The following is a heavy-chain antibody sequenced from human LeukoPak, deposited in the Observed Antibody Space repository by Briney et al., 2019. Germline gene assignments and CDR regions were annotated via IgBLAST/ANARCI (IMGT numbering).Heavy chain of an antibody. CDR2: INHSGST. CDR1: GGSFSGYY. Sequence: SETLSLTCAVYGGSFSGYYWSWIRQPPGKGLEWIGEINHSGSTNYNPSLKSRVTISVDTSENQFSLKLSSVTAADTAVYYCARGTRSVSGLSFDYWGQGTLVTVSS. V-gene: IGHV4-34*01. J-gene: IGHJ4*02. CDR3: ARGTRSVSGLSFDY. D-gene: IGHD6-19*01.